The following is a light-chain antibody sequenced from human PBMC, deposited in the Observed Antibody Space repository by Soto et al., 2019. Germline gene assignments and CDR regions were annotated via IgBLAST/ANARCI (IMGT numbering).Light chain of an antibody. V-gene: IGKV1-33*01. Sequence: DIQMTQSPSSLSASVGDRVTITCQANHDISNYLNWYQQKPGKAPKLLIYDASNLETGVPSRFSGRGSGTDFTFTIISLQPKDSASYYCQQYDTLPPAFGPGTKVDIK. J-gene: IGKJ3*01. CDR1: HDISNY. CDR2: DAS. CDR3: QQYDTLPPA.